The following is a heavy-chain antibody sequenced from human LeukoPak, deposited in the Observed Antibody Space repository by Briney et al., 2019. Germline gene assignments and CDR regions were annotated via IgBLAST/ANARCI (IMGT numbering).Heavy chain of an antibody. Sequence: SETLSLTCTVSGGSISSGGYYWSWIRQHPGKGLEWIGYIYYSGSTYYNPSLKSRVTISVDTSKNQFSLKLSSVTAADTAVYYCASDSSTSRRIGWFDPWGQGTLVTVSS. D-gene: IGHD2-15*01. J-gene: IGHJ5*02. V-gene: IGHV4-31*03. CDR2: IYYSGST. CDR1: GGSISSGGYY. CDR3: ASDSSTSRRIGWFDP.